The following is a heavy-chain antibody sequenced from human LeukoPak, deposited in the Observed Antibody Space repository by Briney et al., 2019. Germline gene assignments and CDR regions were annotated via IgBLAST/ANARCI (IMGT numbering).Heavy chain of an antibody. J-gene: IGHJ6*02. CDR2: ISYDGSNK. V-gene: IGHV3-30*04. D-gene: IGHD7-27*01. CDR3: ARERSWGSPYSYYDGMDV. Sequence: GGSLRLSCAASGFTFSSYAMHWVRQAPGKGLEWVAVISYDGSNKYYADSVKGRFTISRDNSKNTLYLQMNSLRAEDTAVYYCARERSWGSPYSYYDGMDVWGQGTTVT. CDR1: GFTFSSYA.